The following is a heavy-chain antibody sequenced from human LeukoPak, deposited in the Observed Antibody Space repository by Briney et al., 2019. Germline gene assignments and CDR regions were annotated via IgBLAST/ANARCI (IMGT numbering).Heavy chain of an antibody. V-gene: IGHV1-69*04. CDR1: GGTFSIYA. CDR2: IIPIFGIA. J-gene: IGHJ5*02. D-gene: IGHD2-2*01. Sequence: SVKVSCKAPGGTFSIYAISWVRQAPGQGLEWMGRIIPIFGIANYAQKFQGRVTITADKSTSTAYMELSSLRSEDTAVYYCARLGVDCSSTSCFPVPWGQGTLVTVSS. CDR3: ARLGVDCSSTSCFPVP.